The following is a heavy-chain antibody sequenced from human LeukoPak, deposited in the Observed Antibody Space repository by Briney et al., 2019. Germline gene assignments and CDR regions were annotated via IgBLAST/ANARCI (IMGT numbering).Heavy chain of an antibody. J-gene: IGHJ4*02. CDR2: INAGNGNT. CDR1: GYTFTSYA. CDR3: SREVAAAGVPD. D-gene: IGHD6-13*01. Sequence: ASVKVSCKASGYTFTSYAMHWVRQAPGQRLEWMGWINAGNGNTKYSQKFQGRVTITRDTSASTAYMELSSLRSEDTAVYYCSREVAAAGVPDWGQGTLVTVCS. V-gene: IGHV1-3*01.